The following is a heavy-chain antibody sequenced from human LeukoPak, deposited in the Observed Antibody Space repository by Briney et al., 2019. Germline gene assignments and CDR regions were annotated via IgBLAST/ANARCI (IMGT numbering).Heavy chain of an antibody. V-gene: IGHV1-69*13. D-gene: IGHD6-19*01. CDR3: ARSSSVVFTTLDY. CDR2: IIPILGTA. Sequence: ASVKVSCKASGGTFSGYAISWLRQAPGRGLEWMGGIIPILGTANYAQKFQGRVTITADESTSTAYMELSSLRSEDTAVYYCARSSSVVFTTLDYWGQGTLVTVSS. CDR1: GGTFSGYA. J-gene: IGHJ4*02.